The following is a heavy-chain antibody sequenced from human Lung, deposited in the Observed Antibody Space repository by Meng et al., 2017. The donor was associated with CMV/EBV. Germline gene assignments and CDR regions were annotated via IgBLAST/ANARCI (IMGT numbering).Heavy chain of an antibody. CDR1: GYTFSGHY. Sequence: ASXXVSXKASGYTFSGHYINWVRQAPGQGLEWMGWINPDSGGTRYSQKFQYRVTMTRDTSINTAYMELSRLRSDDTAVYYCSRGAPFFRDAFDLWGQGTMVTVSS. CDR3: SRGAPFFRDAFDL. D-gene: IGHD3-16*01. J-gene: IGHJ3*01. CDR2: INPDSGGT. V-gene: IGHV1-2*02.